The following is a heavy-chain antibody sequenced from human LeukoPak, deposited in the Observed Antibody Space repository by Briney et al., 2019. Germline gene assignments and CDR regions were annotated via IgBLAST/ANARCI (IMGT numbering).Heavy chain of an antibody. J-gene: IGHJ4*02. D-gene: IGHD5-24*01. CDR3: ARDGDGSGVAKY. CDR1: GGSISSYY. Sequence: SETPSLTCTVSGGSISSYYWSWIRQPPGKGLEWIGYIYYSGSTNYNPSLKSRVTISVDTSKNQFSLKLSSVTAADTAVYYCARDGDGSGVAKYWGQGTTVTVSS. V-gene: IGHV4-59*01. CDR2: IYYSGST.